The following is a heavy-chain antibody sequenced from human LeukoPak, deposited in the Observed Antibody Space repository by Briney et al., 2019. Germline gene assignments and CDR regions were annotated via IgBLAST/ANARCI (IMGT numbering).Heavy chain of an antibody. V-gene: IGHV3-21*01. CDR3: TRGSYGDYEY. D-gene: IGHD4-17*01. CDR2: ISSDSSYI. J-gene: IGHJ4*02. CDR1: GFNFNTYT. Sequence: SGGSLRLSCAASGFNFNTYTMNWVRQAPGKGLEWVSSISSDSSYIYYADAVHGRFTVSRDNAKYSLYLQMNSLRAEDTAVYYCTRGSYGDYEYWGQGTLVTVSS.